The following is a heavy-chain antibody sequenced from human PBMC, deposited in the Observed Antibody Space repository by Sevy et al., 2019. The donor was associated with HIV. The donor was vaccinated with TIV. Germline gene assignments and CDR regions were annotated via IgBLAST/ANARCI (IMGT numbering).Heavy chain of an antibody. CDR2: ISSNGDNA. Sequence: GGSLRLSCAASGFTFRTYALHWVRQAPGRGLEWLALISSNGDNAFYASSVRGRLTVARDNSMNTLALQMSSLTAEDTAVYYCARGPEWELTSFLSHWGQGTLVTVSS. V-gene: IGHV3-30-3*01. CDR1: GFTFRTYA. J-gene: IGHJ4*02. D-gene: IGHD1-26*01. CDR3: ARGPEWELTSFLSH.